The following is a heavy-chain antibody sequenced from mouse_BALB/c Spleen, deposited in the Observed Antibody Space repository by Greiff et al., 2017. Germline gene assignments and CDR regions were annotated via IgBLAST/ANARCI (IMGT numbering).Heavy chain of an antibody. CDR3: ARRRGYYFDY. CDR2: INSNGGST. Sequence: EVKLMESGGGLVKLGGSLKLSCAASGFTFSSYYMSWVRQTPEKRLELVAAINSNGGSTYYPDTVKGRFTISRDDAKNTLYLQMSSLKSEDTALYYCARRRGYYFDYWGQGTTLTVSS. J-gene: IGHJ2*01. CDR1: GFTFSSYY. V-gene: IGHV5-6-2*01.